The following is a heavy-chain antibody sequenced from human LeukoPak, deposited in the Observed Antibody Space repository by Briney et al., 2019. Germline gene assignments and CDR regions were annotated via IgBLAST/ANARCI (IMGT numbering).Heavy chain of an antibody. J-gene: IGHJ4*02. CDR3: ARDRVQLGY. V-gene: IGHV3-23*01. CDR1: GFTFSTYA. D-gene: IGHD5-18*01. Sequence: PGGSLRLSCAASGFTFSTYAMTWVRQAPGQGLEWVSAISGSAGYTYYADSVKGRFTISRDNSKNALYLQMNSLRAEDTAVYYGARDRVQLGYWGQGTLVTVSS. CDR2: ISGSAGYT.